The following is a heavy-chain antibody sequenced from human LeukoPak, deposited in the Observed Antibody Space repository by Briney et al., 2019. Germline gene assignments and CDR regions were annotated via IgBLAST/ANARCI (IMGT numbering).Heavy chain of an antibody. CDR1: GDSISGISYY. V-gene: IGHV4-39*01. D-gene: IGHD1-26*01. CDR2: IYYSGSS. Sequence: SETLSLTCSVSGDSISGISYYWGWIRQPPGKGLEWIGKIYYSGSSYNNPSLESRVVISLDTSRNQFSLKLTSVTATDTAVYYCARQGAVGATGFDFWGQGILVTVCS. CDR3: ARQGAVGATGFDF. J-gene: IGHJ4*02.